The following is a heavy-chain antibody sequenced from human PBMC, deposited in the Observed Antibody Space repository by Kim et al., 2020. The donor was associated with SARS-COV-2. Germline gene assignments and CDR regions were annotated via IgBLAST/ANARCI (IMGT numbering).Heavy chain of an antibody. V-gene: IGHV1-3*01. CDR3: ARGRYFDWYYYYGMDV. Sequence: ASVKVSCKASGYTFTSYAMHWVRQAPGQRLEWMGWINAGNGNTKYSQKFQGRVTITRDTSASTAYMELSSLRSEDTAVYYCARGRYFDWYYYYGMDVWGQGTKVTVSS. CDR1: GYTFTSYA. J-gene: IGHJ6*02. CDR2: INAGNGNT. D-gene: IGHD3-9*01.